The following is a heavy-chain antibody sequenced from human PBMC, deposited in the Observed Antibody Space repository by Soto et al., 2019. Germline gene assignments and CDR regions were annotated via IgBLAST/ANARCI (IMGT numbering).Heavy chain of an antibody. J-gene: IGHJ4*02. CDR1: GFTFSSYD. Sequence: EVQLVESGGGLVQPGGSLRLSCAASGFTFSSYDMHWVRQATGKGLEWVSGIGTAGDTYYPGSVKGRFTISRETAKNSLYLQMTSLRAGDTAVYYCARGITMVRGVILDYFDYWGQGTLVTVSS. V-gene: IGHV3-13*04. CDR3: ARGITMVRGVILDYFDY. CDR2: IGTAGDT. D-gene: IGHD3-10*01.